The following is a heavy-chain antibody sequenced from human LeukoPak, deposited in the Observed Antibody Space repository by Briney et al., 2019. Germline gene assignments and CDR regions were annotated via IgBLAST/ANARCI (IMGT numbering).Heavy chain of an antibody. V-gene: IGHV3-33*01. CDR2: IWYDGSNK. Sequence: GRSLRLSCAASGFTFNNYGMHWVSQAPGKGLEWVAAIWYDGSNKYYADSVKGRFTISRDNSKNTLYLQMNSLRAEDTALYYCARGQEYYYDSSAYSKFDYWGQGTLVTVSS. CDR1: GFTFNNYG. D-gene: IGHD3-22*01. CDR3: ARGQEYYYDSSAYSKFDY. J-gene: IGHJ4*02.